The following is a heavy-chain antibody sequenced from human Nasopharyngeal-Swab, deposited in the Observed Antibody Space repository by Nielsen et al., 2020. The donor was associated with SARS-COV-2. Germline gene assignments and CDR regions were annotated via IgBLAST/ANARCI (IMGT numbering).Heavy chain of an antibody. CDR1: GFTFSSYA. Sequence: GRSLRLSCAASGFTFSSYAMHWVRQAPGKGLEWVAVISYDGSNKYYADSVKGRFTISRDNSKNTLYLQMNSLRAEDTAVYYCARDRRNPRGSGSHRSLYNWFDPWGQGTLVTVSS. V-gene: IGHV3-30-3*01. J-gene: IGHJ5*02. D-gene: IGHD3-10*01. CDR2: ISYDGSNK. CDR3: ARDRRNPRGSGSHRSLYNWFDP.